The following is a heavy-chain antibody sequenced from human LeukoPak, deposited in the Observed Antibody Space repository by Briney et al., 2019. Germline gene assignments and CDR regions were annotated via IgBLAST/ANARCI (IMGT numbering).Heavy chain of an antibody. V-gene: IGHV3-66*01. CDR2: IYSGGST. D-gene: IGHD1-7*01. Sequence: PGGSLRLSCAAPGFTVSSNYMSWVRQAPGKGLEWVSVIYSGGSTYYADSVKGRFTISRDNSKNTLYLQMNSLRAEDTAVYYCARDRNYGSPGDWGQGTLVTVSS. J-gene: IGHJ4*02. CDR3: ARDRNYGSPGD. CDR1: GFTVSSNY.